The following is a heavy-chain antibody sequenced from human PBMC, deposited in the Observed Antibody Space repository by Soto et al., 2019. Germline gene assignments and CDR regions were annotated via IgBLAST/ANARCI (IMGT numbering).Heavy chain of an antibody. J-gene: IGHJ4*02. Sequence: ASVKVSCKASGGTFSIYAISWVRQAPGQGLEWMGWISAYNVNTNYAQKLQGRVTMTTDTSTSTAYMELRSLRSDDTAVYYCARDLPRYCSGGSCYSVDYWGQGTLVTVSS. CDR2: ISAYNVNT. D-gene: IGHD2-15*01. CDR1: GGTFSIYA. V-gene: IGHV1-18*01. CDR3: ARDLPRYCSGGSCYSVDY.